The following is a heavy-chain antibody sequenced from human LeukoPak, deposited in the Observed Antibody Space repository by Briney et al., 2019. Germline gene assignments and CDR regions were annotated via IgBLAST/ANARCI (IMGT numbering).Heavy chain of an antibody. CDR2: ISGSGGST. CDR1: GFTFSSYA. V-gene: IGHV3-23*01. Sequence: GGSLRLSCAASGFTFSSYAMSWVRQAPGKGLEWVSAISGSGGSTYYADSVEGRFTISRDNSKNTLYLQMNSLRAEDTAVYYCAKVGSLAYYFDYWGQGTLVTVSS. J-gene: IGHJ4*02. CDR3: AKVGSLAYYFDY.